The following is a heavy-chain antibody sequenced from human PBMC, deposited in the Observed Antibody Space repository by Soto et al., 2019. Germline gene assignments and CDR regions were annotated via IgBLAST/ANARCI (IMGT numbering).Heavy chain of an antibody. D-gene: IGHD5-18*01. CDR1: AGSISSGGYY. Sequence: SETLSLTCTVSAGSISSGGYYWSWIRQHPGKGLEWIGYIYYSGSTYYNPSLKSRVTISVDTSKNQFSLKLSSVTAADTAVYYCASTPYTAMVTIVYFAYWGQGTLVTVSS. V-gene: IGHV4-31*03. CDR2: IYYSGST. J-gene: IGHJ4*02. CDR3: ASTPYTAMVTIVYFAY.